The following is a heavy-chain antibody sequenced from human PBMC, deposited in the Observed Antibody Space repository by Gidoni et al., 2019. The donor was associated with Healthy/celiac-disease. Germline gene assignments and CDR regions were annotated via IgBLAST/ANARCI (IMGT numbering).Heavy chain of an antibody. V-gene: IGHV3-23*01. CDR1: GFTFSTYA. J-gene: IGHJ4*02. CDR3: AKGLPAADTGIFDF. D-gene: IGHD2-2*01. Sequence: EVQLLESGGGLVQPGGSLRLSCAASGFTFSTYAMNWVRQAPGKGREWVSTIGGGGGSTHTADSLKGRVTISRDNSKSMLFLHLSTLRAEDTAIYYCAKGLPAADTGIFDFWGQGTLVTVSS. CDR2: IGGGGGST.